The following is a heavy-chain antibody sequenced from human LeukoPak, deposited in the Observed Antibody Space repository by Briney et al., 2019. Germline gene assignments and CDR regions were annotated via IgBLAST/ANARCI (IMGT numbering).Heavy chain of an antibody. D-gene: IGHD3-10*01. V-gene: IGHV1-18*01. CDR1: GYTFTSYG. CDR2: ISAYNGNT. CDR3: ARDPYYGSGNYYGPGAFDI. Sequence: ASVKVSCKASGYTFTSYGISWVRQAPGQGLEWMGWISAYNGNTNYAQKLQGRVTMTTDTSTSTAYMELRSLRSDDTAVYYCARDPYYGSGNYYGPGAFDIWGQGTMVTVSS. J-gene: IGHJ3*02.